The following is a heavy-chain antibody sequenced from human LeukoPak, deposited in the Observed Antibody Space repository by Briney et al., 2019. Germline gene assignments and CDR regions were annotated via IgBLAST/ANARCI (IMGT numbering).Heavy chain of an antibody. CDR2: IFSNDEK. Sequence: SGPTLVKPTETLTLTCTVSGFSLSNARVGVSWIRQPPGKALEWLAHIFSNDEKSHSTSLKSRLTISKDTSKSQVVLTMTNMDPVDTATYYCARTSPGVPFDYWGQGTLVTVSS. V-gene: IGHV2-26*01. CDR3: ARTSPGVPFDY. D-gene: IGHD7-27*01. J-gene: IGHJ4*02. CDR1: GFSLSNARVG.